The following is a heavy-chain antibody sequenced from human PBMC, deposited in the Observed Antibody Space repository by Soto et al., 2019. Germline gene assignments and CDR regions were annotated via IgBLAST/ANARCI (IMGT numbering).Heavy chain of an antibody. CDR3: AKGTSPNPGVFDY. J-gene: IGHJ4*02. Sequence: GGSLRLSYAASGFTFSSYAMSWVRQAPGKGLEWVSAVSGSGGSTYYADSVKGRFTISRDNSKNTLYLQMNSLRAEDTAVYYCAKGTSPNPGVFDYWGQGTLVTVSS. CDR2: VSGSGGST. D-gene: IGHD2-2*01. V-gene: IGHV3-23*01. CDR1: GFTFSSYA.